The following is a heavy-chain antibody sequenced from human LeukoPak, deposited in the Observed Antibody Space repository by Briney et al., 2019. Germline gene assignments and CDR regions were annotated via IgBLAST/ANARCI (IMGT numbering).Heavy chain of an antibody. J-gene: IGHJ4*02. D-gene: IGHD2-2*01. CDR3: AKLTCSSTFCPLDY. CDR2: IHYSGSA. CDR1: GGSVSSGSYY. V-gene: IGHV4-61*01. Sequence: LETLSLTCTVSGGSVSSGSYYWSWIRQPPGRGLEWIAYIHYSGSAAYNPSLKSRVTISRDMSTNQFSLRLTSVTAADTALYYCAKLTCSSTFCPLDYWGQGTLVTVSS.